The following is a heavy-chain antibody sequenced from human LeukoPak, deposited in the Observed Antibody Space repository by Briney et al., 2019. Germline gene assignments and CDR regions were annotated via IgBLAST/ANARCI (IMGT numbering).Heavy chain of an antibody. CDR1: GFSFSDFG. CDR2: IRSAGSSI. Sequence: PGGSLRLSCAASGFSFSDFGMHWIRQAPGKGLEWVTLIRSAGSSIYYADSVKGRFTISRDNSRNTLYLQMNSLRVEDTAVYYCAKDRDEYGNDCWGQGILVTVST. D-gene: IGHD4-11*01. CDR3: AKDRDEYGNDC. V-gene: IGHV3-30*02. J-gene: IGHJ4*02.